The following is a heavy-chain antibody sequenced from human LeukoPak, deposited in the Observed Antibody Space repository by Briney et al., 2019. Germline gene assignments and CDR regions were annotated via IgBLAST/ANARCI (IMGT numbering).Heavy chain of an antibody. Sequence: GGSLRLSCAASGFTFSSYAMHWVRQAPGKGLEWVAVISYDGSNKYYADSVKGRFTISRDNSKNTLSLQMISLRAEDTALYYCAKGLKTAVGPYMGYHYYMDVWGKGTTVTVSS. CDR2: ISYDGSNK. D-gene: IGHD5-18*01. CDR1: GFTFSSYA. V-gene: IGHV3-30-3*01. J-gene: IGHJ6*03. CDR3: AKGLKTAVGPYMGYHYYMDV.